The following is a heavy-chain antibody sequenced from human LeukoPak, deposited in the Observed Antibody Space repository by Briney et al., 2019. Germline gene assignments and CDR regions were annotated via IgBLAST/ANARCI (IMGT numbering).Heavy chain of an antibody. Sequence: SETLSLTCAVYGGSFSGYYWSWIRQPPGKGLEWIGEINHSGSTNYNPSLKNRVTISVDTSKNQFSLKLSSVTAADRAVYYCASSRGYSYSGYFDYGGREPLVSVSS. D-gene: IGHD5-18*01. V-gene: IGHV4-34*01. CDR2: INHSGST. J-gene: IGHJ4*02. CDR1: GGSFSGYY. CDR3: ASSRGYSYSGYFDY.